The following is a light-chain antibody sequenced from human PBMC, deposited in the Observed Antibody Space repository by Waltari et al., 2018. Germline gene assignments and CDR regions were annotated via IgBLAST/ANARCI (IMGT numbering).Light chain of an antibody. CDR1: RSNIGGNY. Sequence: QSVLTQPPSLSATPGQKVTISCSGTRSNIGGNYVSWYQQVPRAAPNLLIYDNSKRPPGIPDRFSASKSGTSATLGIAGLETGDEATYYCASWDLTLSSVIFGGGTKVTV. V-gene: IGLV1-51*01. CDR3: ASWDLTLSSVI. J-gene: IGLJ2*01. CDR2: DNS.